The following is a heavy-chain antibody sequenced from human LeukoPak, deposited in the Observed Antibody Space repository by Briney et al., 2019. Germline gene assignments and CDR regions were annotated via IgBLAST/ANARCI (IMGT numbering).Heavy chain of an antibody. Sequence: GRSLRLSCAASGFTFSSYAMHWVRQAPGKGLEWVAVISYDGSNKYYADSVKGRFTISRDNSKNTLYLQMNSLRAEDTAVYYCVALLRYFDWLFSPYAEYFQHWGQGTLVTVSS. V-gene: IGHV3-30*04. J-gene: IGHJ1*01. CDR1: GFTFSSYA. CDR2: ISYDGSNK. CDR3: VALLRYFDWLFSPYAEYFQH. D-gene: IGHD3-9*01.